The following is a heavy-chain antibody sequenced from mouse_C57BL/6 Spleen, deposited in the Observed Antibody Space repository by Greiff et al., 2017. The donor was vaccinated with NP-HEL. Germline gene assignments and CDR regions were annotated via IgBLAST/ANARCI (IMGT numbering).Heavy chain of an antibody. D-gene: IGHD2-3*01. CDR2: IDTSDSYT. V-gene: IGHV1-50*01. CDR1: GYTFTSYW. Sequence: QVQLQQPGAELVKPGASVKLSCKASGYTFTSYWMQWVKQRPGQGLEWIGEIDTSDSYTNYNQKFKGKATLTVDTSSSPAYMQLSSLTSEDSAGYYCARKDDGYRGNYCDYWGQGTTLTVSS. J-gene: IGHJ2*01. CDR3: ARKDDGYRGNYCDY.